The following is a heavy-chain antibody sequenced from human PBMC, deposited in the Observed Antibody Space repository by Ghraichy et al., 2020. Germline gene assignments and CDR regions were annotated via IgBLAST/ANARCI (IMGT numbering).Heavy chain of an antibody. V-gene: IGHV3-11*01. D-gene: IGHD2-2*01. CDR3: ARTEKYCTSTTCYDY. CDR1: GFTFSDYY. J-gene: IGHJ4*02. CDR2: ISGRGGNI. Sequence: GGSLRLSCAASGFTFSDYYMSWIRQAPGKGLEWLSYISGRGGNIHTADSVKGRFTVSRDNAKNSLFLQMNSLRAEDTAVYYCARTEKYCTSTTCYDYWGQGTLVTVSS.